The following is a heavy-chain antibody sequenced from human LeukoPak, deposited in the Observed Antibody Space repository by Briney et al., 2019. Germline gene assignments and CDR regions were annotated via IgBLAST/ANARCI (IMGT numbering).Heavy chain of an antibody. J-gene: IGHJ4*02. CDR2: IWFDGSNK. V-gene: IGHV3-33*01. Sequence: GRSLRLSCVASGFTFSSYGMHWVRQAPGKGLEWVAVIWFDGSNKYYADSVKGRFTISRDNSKNTLYLQMNRLRADDTAVYYCARVFELRYFDYWGQGTLVTVSS. CDR3: ARVFELRYFDY. CDR1: GFTFSSYG. D-gene: IGHD1-26*01.